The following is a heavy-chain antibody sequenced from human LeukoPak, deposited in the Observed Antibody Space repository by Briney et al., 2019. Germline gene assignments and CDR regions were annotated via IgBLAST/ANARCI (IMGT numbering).Heavy chain of an antibody. CDR2: IHTSGST. J-gene: IGHJ3*02. Sequence: KPSETLSLTCTVSGGSISTFYWNWIRQPAGKGLEWIGRIHTSGSTKYNPSLKSRVSISVDKSNNQFSLKLNSVTAADTAMYYCARALPNTDNYNWAFDIWGQGTMVTVSS. D-gene: IGHD5-24*01. CDR3: ARALPNTDNYNWAFDI. V-gene: IGHV4-4*07. CDR1: GGSISTFY.